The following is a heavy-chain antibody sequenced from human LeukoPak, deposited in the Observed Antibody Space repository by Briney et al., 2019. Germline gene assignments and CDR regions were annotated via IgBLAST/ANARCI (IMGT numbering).Heavy chain of an antibody. V-gene: IGHV4-4*02. CDR1: GGSISSVNL. Sequence: PSETLSLTCAVSGGSISSVNLWSWVRPPPGKGREWVGEMYLSGTDTYNPSLRGRVTISVDRSKNQLSLRLRSVTAADTAVYYCAGLVGRYSTGMYYYFDYWGPGTLVTVSS. D-gene: IGHD1-26*01. CDR3: AGLVGRYSTGMYYYFDY. J-gene: IGHJ4*02. CDR2: MYLSGTD.